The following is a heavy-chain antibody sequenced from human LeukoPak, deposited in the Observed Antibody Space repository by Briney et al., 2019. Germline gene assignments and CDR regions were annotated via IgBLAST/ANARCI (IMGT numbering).Heavy chain of an antibody. V-gene: IGHV3-23*01. CDR1: GFTFSSYA. Sequence: PGGPLRLSCAASGFTFSSYAMSWVRQAPGRGLEWVSAISGSGGSTYYADSVKGRFTISRDNSKNTLYLQMNSLRAEDTAVYYCASATRDIVVVVAALRGAFDIWGQGTMVTVSS. CDR2: ISGSGGST. J-gene: IGHJ3*02. CDR3: ASATRDIVVVVAALRGAFDI. D-gene: IGHD2-15*01.